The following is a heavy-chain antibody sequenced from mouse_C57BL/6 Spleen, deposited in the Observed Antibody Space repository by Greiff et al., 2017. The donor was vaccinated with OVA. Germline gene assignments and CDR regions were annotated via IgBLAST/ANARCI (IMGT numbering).Heavy chain of an antibody. J-gene: IGHJ4*01. CDR3: ARVRTTVVD. CDR1: GYSITSGYY. Sequence: ESGPGLVKPSQSLSLTCSVTGYSITSGYYWNWIRQFPGNKLEWMGYISYDGSNNYNPSLKNRISITRDTSKNQFFLKLNSVTTEDTATYYCARVRTTVVDWGQGTSVTVSS. V-gene: IGHV3-6*01. D-gene: IGHD1-1*01. CDR2: ISYDGSN.